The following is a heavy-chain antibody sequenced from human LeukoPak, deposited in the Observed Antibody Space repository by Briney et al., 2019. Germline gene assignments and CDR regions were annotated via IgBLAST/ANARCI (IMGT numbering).Heavy chain of an antibody. CDR2: IYTSGST. V-gene: IGHV4-4*07. CDR1: GGSISSYY. J-gene: IGHJ4*02. CDR3: ARYGRENSYGYGGYYFDY. Sequence: SETLSLTCTVSGGSISSYYWSWIRQPAGKGLEWIGRIYTSGSTTYNPSLKSRVTMSVDTSKNQFSLKLSSVTAADTAVYYCARYGRENSYGYGGYYFDYWGQGTLVTVSS. D-gene: IGHD5-18*01.